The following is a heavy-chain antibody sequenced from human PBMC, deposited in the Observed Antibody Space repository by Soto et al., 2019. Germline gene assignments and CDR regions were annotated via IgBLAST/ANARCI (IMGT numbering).Heavy chain of an antibody. J-gene: IGHJ5*02. V-gene: IGHV4-31*03. CDR3: ARDIWEYGSNWFDP. CDR2: IYYSGST. Sequence: PSETLSLTCTVSGGSISSGGYYWSWIRQHPGKGLEWIGYIYYSGSTYYNPSLKSRVTISVDTSKNQFSLKLSSVTAADTAVYYCARDIWEYGSNWFDPWGQGTLVTVSS. D-gene: IGHD3-10*01. CDR1: GGSISSGGYY.